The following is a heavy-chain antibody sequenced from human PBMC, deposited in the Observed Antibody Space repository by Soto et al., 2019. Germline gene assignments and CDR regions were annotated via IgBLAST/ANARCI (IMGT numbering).Heavy chain of an antibody. D-gene: IGHD3-10*01. CDR3: ARDRRDYYYGSGSYYPGPDYYYYGMDV. V-gene: IGHV4-59*01. J-gene: IGHJ6*02. Sequence: SETLSLTCTVSGGSISSYYWSWIRQPPGKGLEWIGYIYYSGSTNYNPSLKSRVTISVDTSKNQFSLKLSSVTAADTAVYYCARDRRDYYYGSGSYYPGPDYYYYGMDVWGQGTTVTVSS. CDR1: GGSISSYY. CDR2: IYYSGST.